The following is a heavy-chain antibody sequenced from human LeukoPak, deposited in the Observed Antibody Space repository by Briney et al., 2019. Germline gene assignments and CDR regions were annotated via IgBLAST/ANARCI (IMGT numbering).Heavy chain of an antibody. CDR3: ARGARSYFYDAYGYENDYYCMDT. D-gene: IGHD5-18*01. V-gene: IGHV4-59*13. J-gene: IGHJ6*04. CDR2: VYFTGAT. CDR1: GGSIKTSNW. Sequence: SETLSLTCSVSGGSIKTSNWWRWVRQPPGRGLECIGSVYFTGATAYNPSLRGRLTISIDTSKTQFSLSLTAVTAADTALYYCARGARSYFYDAYGYENDYYCMDTWGTGTTVTVSS.